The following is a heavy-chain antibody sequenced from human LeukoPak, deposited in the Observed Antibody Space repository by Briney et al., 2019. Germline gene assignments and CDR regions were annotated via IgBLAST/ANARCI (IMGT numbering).Heavy chain of an antibody. CDR3: ARERANYDFWSGYFYYFDY. Sequence: GGSLRLSCAASGFTFSSYWMSWVRQAPGKGLEWVANIKQDGREKYYVDSVKGRFTISRDNAKNSLYLQMNSLRAEDTAVYYCARERANYDFWSGYFYYFDYWGQGTLVTVSS. D-gene: IGHD3-3*01. J-gene: IGHJ4*02. V-gene: IGHV3-7*03. CDR2: IKQDGREK. CDR1: GFTFSSYW.